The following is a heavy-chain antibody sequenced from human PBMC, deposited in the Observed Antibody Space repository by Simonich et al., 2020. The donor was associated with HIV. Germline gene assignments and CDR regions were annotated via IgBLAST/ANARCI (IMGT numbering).Heavy chain of an antibody. D-gene: IGHD6-6*01. CDR1: GFTFSCYA. Sequence: GGGVVQPGRSLRLSCAASGFTFSCYAMHWVRQAPGKGLEWVAVISYDESNKYYADSVKGRFTISRDNSKNTLYLQMNSLRAEDTAIYYCAKALSSSSYYFDYWGQGTLVTVSS. CDR2: ISYDESNK. V-gene: IGHV3-30*07. CDR3: AKALSSSSYYFDY. J-gene: IGHJ4*02.